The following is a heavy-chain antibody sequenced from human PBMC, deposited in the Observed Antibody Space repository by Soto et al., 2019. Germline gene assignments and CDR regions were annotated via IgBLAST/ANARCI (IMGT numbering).Heavy chain of an antibody. J-gene: IGHJ4*02. D-gene: IGHD3-9*01. V-gene: IGHV3-64*07. CDR2: ISSDGGTT. CDR3: ASGRITISPMDY. CDR1: GFTFSSYA. Sequence: EVQLVESGGDLVQPGGTLRLSCAASGFTFSSYAMHWVRQAPGKGLEYISAISSDGGTTYYAGSVKVRFTISRDNSKNTLYLQMGSLRAEDMAVYFCASGRITISPMDYWGQGTLVTVSS.